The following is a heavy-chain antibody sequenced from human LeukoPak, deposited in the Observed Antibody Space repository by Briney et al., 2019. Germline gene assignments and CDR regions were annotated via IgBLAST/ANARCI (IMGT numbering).Heavy chain of an antibody. J-gene: IGHJ4*02. CDR2: ISGSGGST. Sequence: GGSLRLSCAASGFTFSSYAMSWVRQAPGKGLEWVSAISGSGGSTYYADSVKGRFTISRDNSKNTLYLQMNGLRAEDTAVYYCAKDSRFDMAVAGTDFDYWGQGTLVTVSS. CDR3: AKDSRFDMAVAGTDFDY. D-gene: IGHD6-19*01. V-gene: IGHV3-23*01. CDR1: GFTFSSYA.